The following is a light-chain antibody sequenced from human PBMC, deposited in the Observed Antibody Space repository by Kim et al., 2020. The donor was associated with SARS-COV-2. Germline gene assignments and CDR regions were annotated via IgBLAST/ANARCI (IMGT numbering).Light chain of an antibody. CDR3: QSFDSGLSGLL. CDR2: GNT. V-gene: IGLV1-40*01. J-gene: IGLJ2*01. CDR1: SSNIGAGFD. Sequence: QSVLTQSPSVSGAPGQRVTISCSGTSSNIGAGFDVHWYQHSPGKAPKLLIFGNTVRPSGVPDRFSGSRSGTSASLAITGLQTEDEADYYCQSFDSGLSGLLFGGGTQLTVL.